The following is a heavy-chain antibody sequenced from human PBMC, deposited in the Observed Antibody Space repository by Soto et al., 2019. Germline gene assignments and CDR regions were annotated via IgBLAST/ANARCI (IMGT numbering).Heavy chain of an antibody. CDR1: GHTFSGYY. J-gene: IGHJ4*02. Sequence: ASVKVSCKASGHTFSGYYIHWVRQAPGQGLEWMGWINPDNGGTNYAQKFQGWVTMTRDTSISTAYMDLSRLKSDDTAVYYCARATYDISTGYYTLWDYWGQGTLVTVSS. CDR3: ARATYDISTGYYTLWDY. V-gene: IGHV1-2*04. D-gene: IGHD3-9*01. CDR2: INPDNGGT.